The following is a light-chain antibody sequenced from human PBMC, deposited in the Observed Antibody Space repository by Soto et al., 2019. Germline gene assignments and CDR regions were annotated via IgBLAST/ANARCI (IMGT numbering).Light chain of an antibody. CDR3: HQYGSSPST. Sequence: IVFTPSPGTLSLSPVERATLSCRASQSITNNFLAWYQQKPGQAPRLLIYGASYRATGIPDRFSGSGSGTDFTLTISRLEPEDFAVYYCHQYGSSPSTFGQGTKVDIK. CDR1: QSITNNF. CDR2: GAS. V-gene: IGKV3-20*01. J-gene: IGKJ1*01.